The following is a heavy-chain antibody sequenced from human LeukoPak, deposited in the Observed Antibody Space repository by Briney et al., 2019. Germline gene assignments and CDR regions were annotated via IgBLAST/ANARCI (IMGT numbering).Heavy chain of an antibody. CDR1: GGSISSYY. CDR2: IYTSGST. D-gene: IGHD3-22*01. CDR3: ASLSNDYDTSGYFLLY. J-gene: IGHJ4*02. Sequence: SETLSLTCTVSGGSISSYYWSWIRQPAGKGLEWIGRIYTSGSTNYNPSLKSRVAMSVDTSKNQFSLNLSSVTAADTAVYYCASLSNDYDTSGYFLLYWGQGTLVTVSS. V-gene: IGHV4-4*07.